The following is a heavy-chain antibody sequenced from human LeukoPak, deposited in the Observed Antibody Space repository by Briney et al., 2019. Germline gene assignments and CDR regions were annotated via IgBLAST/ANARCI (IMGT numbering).Heavy chain of an antibody. Sequence: SETLSLTCAVSGYSITSGFSWGWIRQPPGKGLEWIGTFSHSGTTDYKSTLESRLTISMDTAKNLFSLRLTSVTAADTAVYYCAREGAVPGIDPWGQGTLVTVSS. CDR3: AREGAVPGIDP. CDR1: GYSITSGFS. D-gene: IGHD3-16*01. CDR2: FSHSGTT. V-gene: IGHV4-38-2*02. J-gene: IGHJ5*02.